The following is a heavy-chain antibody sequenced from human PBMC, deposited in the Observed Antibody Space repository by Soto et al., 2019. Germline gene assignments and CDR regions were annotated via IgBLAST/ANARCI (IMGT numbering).Heavy chain of an antibody. J-gene: IGHJ6*02. Sequence: EVQLLESGGGLVQPGGSLRLSCAASGFTFSSYAMSWVRQAPGKGLEWVSAISGSGGSTYYADSVKGRFTISIDNSKNTPYLQMNSLRAEDTAVYYCAKRMIFGVVYGMDVWGQGTTVTVSS. CDR2: ISGSGGST. D-gene: IGHD3-3*01. V-gene: IGHV3-23*01. CDR1: GFTFSSYA. CDR3: AKRMIFGVVYGMDV.